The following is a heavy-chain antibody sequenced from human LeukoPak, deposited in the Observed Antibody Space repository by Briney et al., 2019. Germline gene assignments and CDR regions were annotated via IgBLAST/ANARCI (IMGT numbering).Heavy chain of an antibody. Sequence: ASVNVSCKASGYTFTSYDINWVRQATGQGLVWMGWMNPNSGNTGYAQKFQGRATMTRNTSISTAYMELSSLRSEDTAVYYCARSPTARYYDFWSGYYPSTPHFDYWGQGTLVTVSS. CDR2: MNPNSGNT. D-gene: IGHD3-3*01. J-gene: IGHJ4*02. CDR3: ARSPTARYYDFWSGYYPSTPHFDY. V-gene: IGHV1-8*01. CDR1: GYTFTSYD.